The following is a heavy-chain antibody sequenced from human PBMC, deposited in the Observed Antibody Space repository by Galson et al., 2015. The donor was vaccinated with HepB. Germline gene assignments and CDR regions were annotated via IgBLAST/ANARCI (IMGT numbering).Heavy chain of an antibody. V-gene: IGHV4-31*11. D-gene: IGHD6-19*01. CDR3: AREQWLGHAAFDY. Sequence: TLSLTCAVSGGSITSGDYYWTWIRQHPGKGLEWIGYIYYSGLTYYNPSLRSRVTISVDTSKNQFSLNLTSVTAADTAVYFCAREQWLGHAAFDYWGQGTLVTVSS. CDR2: IYYSGLT. J-gene: IGHJ4*02. CDR1: GGSITSGDYY.